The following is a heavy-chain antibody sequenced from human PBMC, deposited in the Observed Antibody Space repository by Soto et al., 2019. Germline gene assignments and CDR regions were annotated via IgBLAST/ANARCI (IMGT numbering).Heavy chain of an antibody. CDR1: GYTFTIYT. CDR3: ARGIATGQLDP. CDR2: INPDNGNT. V-gene: IGHV1-3*01. D-gene: IGHD2-15*01. Sequence: GASVKVYFKASGYTFTIYTMNWVRQAPGQRLEWMGWINPDNGNTKSSQKFQDRVIITRDTSARTAYMDLSSLRSEDTAVYYCARGIATGQLDPWGQGTLVTVSS. J-gene: IGHJ5*02.